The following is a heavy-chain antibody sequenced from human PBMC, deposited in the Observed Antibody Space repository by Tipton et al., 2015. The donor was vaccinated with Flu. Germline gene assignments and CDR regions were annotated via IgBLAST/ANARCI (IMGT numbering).Heavy chain of an antibody. Sequence: TLSLTCTVSGGSISGSISSWTWIRQPPGKSLEWIGDIYHSGTTYYNPSLKSRVTMSVDKSKNQFSLKLNSVTAADTAVYYCGRESPPDVWGQGTTVTVSS. J-gene: IGHJ6*02. CDR2: IYHSGTT. CDR1: GGSISGSISS. CDR3: GRESPPDV. V-gene: IGHV4-30-2*01.